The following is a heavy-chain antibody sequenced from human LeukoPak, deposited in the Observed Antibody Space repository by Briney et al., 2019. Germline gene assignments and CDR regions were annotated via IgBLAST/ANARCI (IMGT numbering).Heavy chain of an antibody. CDR2: IRSDGSNK. J-gene: IGHJ4*02. V-gene: IGHV3-30*02. CDR1: GFSFSSYG. CDR3: AKDLIV. D-gene: IGHD3-16*02. Sequence: GGSLRLSCAGSGFSFSSYGMHWVRQAPGKGLEWMAFIRSDGSNKYYADSVKGRFTISRDNAKNTLYLQMNSLRTEDTGVYYCAKDLIVWGQGTLVTVSS.